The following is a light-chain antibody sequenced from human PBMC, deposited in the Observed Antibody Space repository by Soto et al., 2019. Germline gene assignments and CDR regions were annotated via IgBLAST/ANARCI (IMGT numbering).Light chain of an antibody. CDR1: QRISTR. CDR3: QQYTTFPWT. V-gene: IGKV1-5*03. Sequence: DIQMTQSPSTLSASVGDRVTITCRASQRISTRLAWYQQKPGKAPNLLIYKASNLESGVPSRFSGSGSGTEFTLTVSSLQPDDFATYYCQQYTTFPWTLGQGTKVEIK. CDR2: KAS. J-gene: IGKJ1*01.